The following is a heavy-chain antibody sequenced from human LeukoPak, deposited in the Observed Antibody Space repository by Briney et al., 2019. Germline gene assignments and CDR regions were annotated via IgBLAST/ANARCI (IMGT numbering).Heavy chain of an antibody. D-gene: IGHD3-9*01. V-gene: IGHV4-59*08. CDR3: ARPIGGRYFDWAY. CDR2: IYYSGST. J-gene: IGHJ4*02. CDR1: GGSIISYY. Sequence: ASETLSLTCTVSGGSIISYYWSWIRQPPGKGLEWIGYIYYSGSTNYNPSLKSRVTISVDTSKNQFSLKLSSVTAADTAVYYCARPIGGRYFDWAYWGQGTLVTVSS.